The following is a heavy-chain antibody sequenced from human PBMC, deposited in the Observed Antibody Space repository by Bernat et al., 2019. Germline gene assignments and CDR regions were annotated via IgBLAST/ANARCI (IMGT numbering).Heavy chain of an antibody. J-gene: IGHJ4*02. Sequence: EVQLVESGGGLVQPGGSLRLSCAASGFTFSSYSMSWVRQAPGKGLEWVANIKQDGSEKYYVDSVKGRFTISRDNAKNSLYLQMISLRVEETTVYYCARASWSGGPTPFDLWGQGTLVTVSS. D-gene: IGHD2-15*01. CDR1: GFTFSSYS. CDR2: IKQDGSEK. V-gene: IGHV3-7*03. CDR3: ARASWSGGPTPFDL.